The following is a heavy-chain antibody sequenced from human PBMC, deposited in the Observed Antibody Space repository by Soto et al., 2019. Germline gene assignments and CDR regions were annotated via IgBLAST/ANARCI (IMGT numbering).Heavy chain of an antibody. V-gene: IGHV3-30*18. CDR3: AKDLEQQRHDWGADW. CDR2: ISHAGSEK. J-gene: IGHJ4*02. Sequence: QVQLVESGGDVVQPGRSLRLSCAASGFILSTYGMHWVRQAPGKGLEWVAVISHAGSEKYYVDSVKGRFTISRDNSKNTVHLQMNSLRVEDTAVYYCAKDLEQQRHDWGADWWGQGTLVTVSS. D-gene: IGHD7-27*01. CDR1: GFILSTYG.